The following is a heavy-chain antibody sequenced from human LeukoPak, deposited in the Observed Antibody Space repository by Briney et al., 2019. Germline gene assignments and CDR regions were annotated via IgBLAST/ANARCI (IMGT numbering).Heavy chain of an antibody. D-gene: IGHD3-16*02. J-gene: IGHJ4*02. CDR1: GYTFTSYY. CDR3: ARDKDMITFGGVIVRGYFDY. Sequence: ASVKVSCKASGYTFTSYYMHWVRQAPGQGLEWMGIINPSGGSTSYAQEFQGRVTMTRDTSTSTVYMELSSLRSEDTAVYYCARDKDMITFGGVIVRGYFDYWGQGTLVTVSS. CDR2: INPSGGST. V-gene: IGHV1-46*01.